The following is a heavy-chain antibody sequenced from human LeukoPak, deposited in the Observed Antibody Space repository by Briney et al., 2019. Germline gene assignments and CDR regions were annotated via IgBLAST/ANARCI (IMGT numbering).Heavy chain of an antibody. Sequence: SETLSLTCTVSGTSISSGDYFWSWVRQPPGKGLEWIGYIYHRGNAYYNPSLESRVTVSVDTSKNQFYLRLSSVTVADTAMYYCAREVRATTTTDAFDLWGHGTMVAVSS. D-gene: IGHD1-1*01. CDR1: GTSISSGDYF. V-gene: IGHV4-30-4*08. CDR3: AREVRATTTTDAFDL. J-gene: IGHJ3*01. CDR2: IYHRGNA.